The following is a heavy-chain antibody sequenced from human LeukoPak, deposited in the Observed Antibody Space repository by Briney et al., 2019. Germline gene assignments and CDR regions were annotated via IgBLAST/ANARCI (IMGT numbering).Heavy chain of an antibody. D-gene: IGHD2-2*01. J-gene: IGHJ4*02. CDR3: VRDGCSSTSCCSANDY. V-gene: IGHV3-21*01. CDR1: GFTFSSYT. CDR2: ISSSSTSI. Sequence: GGSLRLSCAASGFTFSSYTMNWVRQAPGKGLEWVSSISSSSTSIYYADSVKGRFTISRDNAKNSLYLQMNSLRAEDTAVYYCVRDGCSSTSCCSANDYWGQGTLVTVSS.